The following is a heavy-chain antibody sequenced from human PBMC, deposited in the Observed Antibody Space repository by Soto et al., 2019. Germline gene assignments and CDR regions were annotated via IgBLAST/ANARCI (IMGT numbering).Heavy chain of an antibody. Sequence: PSETLSLTCTVSGGSISSYYWSWIRQPAGKGLEWIGRIYTSGSTNYNPSLKSRVTMSVDTSKNQCSLKLSSVTAADTAVYYCARAPRYCSSTSCYEPDYYYGMDVWGQGTTVTVSS. CDR3: ARAPRYCSSTSCYEPDYYYGMDV. CDR1: GGSISSYY. CDR2: IYTSGST. V-gene: IGHV4-4*07. D-gene: IGHD2-2*01. J-gene: IGHJ6*02.